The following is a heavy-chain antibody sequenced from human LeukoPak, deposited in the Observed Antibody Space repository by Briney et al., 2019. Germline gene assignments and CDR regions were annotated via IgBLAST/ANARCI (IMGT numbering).Heavy chain of an antibody. Sequence: SVKVSCKASGGTFSSYAISWVRQAPGQGLEWMGRIIPILGIANYAQKFQGRVTITADKSTSTAYMELSSLRSEDTAVYYCARIPLNGYTPDYWGQGTLVTVSS. CDR3: ARIPLNGYTPDY. CDR2: IIPILGIA. V-gene: IGHV1-69*04. D-gene: IGHD5-18*01. CDR1: GGTFSSYA. J-gene: IGHJ4*02.